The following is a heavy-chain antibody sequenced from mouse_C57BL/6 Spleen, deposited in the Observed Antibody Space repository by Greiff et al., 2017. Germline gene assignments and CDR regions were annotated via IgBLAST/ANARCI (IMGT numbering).Heavy chain of an antibody. CDR3: ARELVAFDY. D-gene: IGHD4-1*01. Sequence: QVQLQQSGPELVKPGASVKISCKASGYAFSSSWMNWVKQRPGKGLEWIGRIYPGDGDTNYNGKLKGKATLTADKSSSTAYMQLSSLTSEDSAVYFCARELVAFDYWGQGTTLTVSS. V-gene: IGHV1-82*01. CDR1: GYAFSSSW. J-gene: IGHJ2*01. CDR2: IYPGDGDT.